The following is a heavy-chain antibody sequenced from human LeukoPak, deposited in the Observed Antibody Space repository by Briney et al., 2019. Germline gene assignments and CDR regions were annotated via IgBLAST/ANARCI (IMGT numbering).Heavy chain of an antibody. CDR1: GYTFTGYY. D-gene: IGHD2-2*01. CDR3: ARGSQIVVVPAATFDP. Sequence: ASVKVSCKASGYTFTGYYMHWVRQAPGQGLEWMGWINPNSGGTNYAQKFQGRVTMTRDTSISTAYMELSRLRSDDTPVYYCARGSQIVVVPAATFDPGGQGTLVTVSS. CDR2: INPNSGGT. J-gene: IGHJ5*02. V-gene: IGHV1-2*02.